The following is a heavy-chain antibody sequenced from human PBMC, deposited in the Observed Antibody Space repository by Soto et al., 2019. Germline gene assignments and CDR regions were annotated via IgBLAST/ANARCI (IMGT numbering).Heavy chain of an antibody. J-gene: IGHJ4*02. Sequence: GGSLRLSCAASGFTFSSYDMHWVRQAPGKGLEWVANIKQDGSEKYYVDSVKGRFTISRDNAKNSLYLQMNSLRAEDTAVYYYASQWWYFDYWGQGTLVTVSS. CDR1: GFTFSSYD. CDR3: ASQWWYFDY. CDR2: IKQDGSEK. V-gene: IGHV3-7*01. D-gene: IGHD2-15*01.